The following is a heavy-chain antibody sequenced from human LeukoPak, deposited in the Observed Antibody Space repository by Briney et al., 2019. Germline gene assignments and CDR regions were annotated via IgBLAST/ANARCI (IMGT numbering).Heavy chain of an antibody. D-gene: IGHD5-18*01. V-gene: IGHV4-59*12. CDR2: IYYSGST. CDR1: GGSISSYY. CDR3: ARRRGYSYGYSDY. J-gene: IGHJ4*02. Sequence: SETLSLTCTVSGGSISSYYWSWIRQPPGKGLEWIGYIYYSGSTNYNPSLKSRVTISVDTSKNQFSLKLSSVTAADTAVYYCARRRGYSYGYSDYWGQGTLVTVSS.